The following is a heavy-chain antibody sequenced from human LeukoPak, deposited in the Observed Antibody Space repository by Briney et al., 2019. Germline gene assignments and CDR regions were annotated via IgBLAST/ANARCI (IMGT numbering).Heavy chain of an antibody. Sequence: ASVKVSCKASDYTFTNYGVSWVRQGPGQGLEWMGWISAYNGKTYYAQKFQGRVTVTTDTSTSTAYMELRSLRSDDTAVYYCARALGYCSSASCYYFDNWGQGTLVTVSS. J-gene: IGHJ4*02. CDR1: DYTFTNYG. D-gene: IGHD2-15*01. CDR2: ISAYNGKT. CDR3: ARALGYCSSASCYYFDN. V-gene: IGHV1-18*01.